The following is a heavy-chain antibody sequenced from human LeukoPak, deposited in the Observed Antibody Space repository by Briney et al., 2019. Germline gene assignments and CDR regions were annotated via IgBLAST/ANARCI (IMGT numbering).Heavy chain of an antibody. CDR2: IYTSGST. CDR1: GGSISSGSYY. V-gene: IGHV4-61*02. D-gene: IGHD6-13*01. Sequence: SSQTLSLTCTVSGGSISSGSYYWSWIRQPAGKGLEWIGRIYTSGSTNYNPSLKSRVTISVDTSKNQFSLKLSSVTAADTAVYYCARSRYSSSVEWFDPWGQGTLVTVSS. CDR3: ARSRYSSSVEWFDP. J-gene: IGHJ5*02.